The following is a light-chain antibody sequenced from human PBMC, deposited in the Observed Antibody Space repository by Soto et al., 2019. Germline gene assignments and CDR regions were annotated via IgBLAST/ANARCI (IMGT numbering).Light chain of an antibody. CDR2: DVS. CDR1: SSDVGGYNY. Sequence: QSVLTQPASVSGSPGQSITISCTGTSSDVGGYNYVSWYQQHPGKAPKLMIYDVSNRPSGVSNRFSGSKSGNTASLTISGIQDEDEADYYCSSYTSSSTLVFGNGTXVTV. J-gene: IGLJ1*01. CDR3: SSYTSSSTLV. V-gene: IGLV2-14*01.